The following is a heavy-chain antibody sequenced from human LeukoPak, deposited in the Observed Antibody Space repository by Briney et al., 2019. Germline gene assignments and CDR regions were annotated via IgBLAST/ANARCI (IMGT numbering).Heavy chain of an antibody. D-gene: IGHD3-10*01. CDR1: GGSISSGGYS. J-gene: IGHJ5*02. CDR3: ASQLLWFGEPRSWFDP. CDR2: IYHSGST. V-gene: IGHV4-30-2*01. Sequence: SQTLSLTCVVSGGSISSGGYSWSWIRQPPGKGLEWIGYIYHSGSTYYNPSLKSRVTISVDRSKNQFSLKLSSVTAADTAVYYCASQLLWFGEPRSWFDPWGQGTLVTVSS.